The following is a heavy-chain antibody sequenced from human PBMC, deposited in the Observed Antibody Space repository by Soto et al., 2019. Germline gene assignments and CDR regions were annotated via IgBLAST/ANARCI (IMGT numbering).Heavy chain of an antibody. V-gene: IGHV4-34*01. J-gene: IGHJ4*02. Sequence: LGTPSPTCAVYGGAFNGFYWSWIRQTPGKGLEWIGEINSSGSTQYKPPLKSRVTISVDTSKNQFSLKLSSVTAADTAVYYCARIRSGYDFDYWGQGTLVTVSS. CDR3: ARIRSGYDFDY. CDR1: GGAFNGFY. D-gene: IGHD5-12*01. CDR2: INSSGST.